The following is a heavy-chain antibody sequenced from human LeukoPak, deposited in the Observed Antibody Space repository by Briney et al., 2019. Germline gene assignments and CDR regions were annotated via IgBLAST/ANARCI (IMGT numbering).Heavy chain of an antibody. V-gene: IGHV3-30*18. J-gene: IGHJ4*02. CDR3: AKGGWELLGEFDY. CDR1: GFTFSSYG. CDR2: ISYDGSNK. Sequence: PGGSLRLSCAASGFTFSSYGMHWVRQAPGKGLEWVAVISYDGSNKYYADSVKGRFTISRDNSKNTLYLQMNSLRAEDTAVYYCAKGGWELLGEFDYWGQGTLVTVSS. D-gene: IGHD1-26*01.